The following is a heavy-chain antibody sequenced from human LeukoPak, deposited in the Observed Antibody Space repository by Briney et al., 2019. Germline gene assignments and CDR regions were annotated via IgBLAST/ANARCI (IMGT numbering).Heavy chain of an antibody. J-gene: IGHJ6*03. V-gene: IGHV3-7*01. Sequence: PGGSLRLSCAASGFTFSSYWMSWVRQAPGKGLEWVANIKQDGSEKYYVDSVKGRFTISRDNAKNSLYLQMNSLRAEDTTVYYCAGAGGYCSGGSCLDYYYYMDVWGKGTTVTVSS. D-gene: IGHD2-15*01. CDR1: GFTFSSYW. CDR2: IKQDGSEK. CDR3: AGAGGYCSGGSCLDYYYYMDV.